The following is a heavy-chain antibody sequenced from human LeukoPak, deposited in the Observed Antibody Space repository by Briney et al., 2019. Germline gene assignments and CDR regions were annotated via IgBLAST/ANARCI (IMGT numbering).Heavy chain of an antibody. CDR1: GFTFSSYA. CDR3: AKGDYYDSSGFDI. V-gene: IGHV3-23*01. CDR2: ISGSGGST. Sequence: PGGSLRLSCAASGFTFSSYAMSWVRQAPGKGLEWVSAISGSGGSTYYADSVKGRFTISRDNSKNTLYLQINSLRAEDTAVYYCAKGDYYDSSGFDIWGQGTMVTVSS. J-gene: IGHJ3*02. D-gene: IGHD3-22*01.